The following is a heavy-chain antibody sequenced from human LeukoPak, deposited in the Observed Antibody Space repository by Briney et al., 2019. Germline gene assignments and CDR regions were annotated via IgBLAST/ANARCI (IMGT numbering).Heavy chain of an antibody. CDR2: ISSSSSYI. CDR1: GFTFSSYS. D-gene: IGHD4-17*01. Sequence: NPGGSLRLSCAASGFTFSSYSMNWVRQAPGKGLEWVSSISSSSSYIYYADSVKGRFTISRDNAKNSLYLQMNSLRAEDTAVYYCARDRDGDYEHPFDYWGQGTLVTVSS. CDR3: ARDRDGDYEHPFDY. V-gene: IGHV3-21*01. J-gene: IGHJ4*02.